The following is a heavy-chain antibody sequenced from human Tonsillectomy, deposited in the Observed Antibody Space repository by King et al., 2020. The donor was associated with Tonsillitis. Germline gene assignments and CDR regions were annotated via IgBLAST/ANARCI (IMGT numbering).Heavy chain of an antibody. CDR2: ISGSGGST. V-gene: IGHV3-23*04. J-gene: IGHJ2*01. Sequence: VQLVESGGGLVQPGGSLRLSSAASGFTFSSYAMSWVRQAPGKGLEWVSAISGSGGSTYYADSVKGRFTISRDNSKNTLRLQMNSLRAEDTAVHYCAKDVRSGYDFWGLGDSYFDLWGRGTLVTVSS. CDR1: GFTFSSYA. CDR3: AKDVRSGYDFWGLGDSYFDL. D-gene: IGHD5-12*01.